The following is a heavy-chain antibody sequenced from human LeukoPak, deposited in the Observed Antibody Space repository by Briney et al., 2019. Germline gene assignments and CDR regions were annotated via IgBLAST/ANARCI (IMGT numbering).Heavy chain of an antibody. V-gene: IGHV3-9*03. J-gene: IGHJ4*02. D-gene: IGHD2-15*01. CDR3: AKGAIGYCSGGSCAFDY. CDR2: LSWNSGTI. Sequence: GGSLRLSCAASGFTFDDYAMHWVRQAPGKGLEWVSGLSWNSGTIGYADSVKGRFTISRDNAKNSLYLQMNSLRAEDMALYYCAKGAIGYCSGGSCAFDYWGQGTLVTVSS. CDR1: GFTFDDYA.